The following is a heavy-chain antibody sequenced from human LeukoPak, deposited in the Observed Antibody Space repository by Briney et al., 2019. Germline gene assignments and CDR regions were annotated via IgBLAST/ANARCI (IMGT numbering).Heavy chain of an antibody. J-gene: IGHJ5*02. V-gene: IGHV4-30-4*01. CDR3: ARAWTDYYGSGSLNWFDP. D-gene: IGHD3-10*01. CDR2: IYYSGST. CDR1: GGSISSGDYY. Sequence: PSETLSLTCTVSGGSISSGDYYWSWIRQPPGKGLEWIGYIYYSGSTYYNPSLKSRVTISVDTFKNQFSLKLSSVTAADTAVYYCARAWTDYYGSGSLNWFDPWGQGTLVSVSS.